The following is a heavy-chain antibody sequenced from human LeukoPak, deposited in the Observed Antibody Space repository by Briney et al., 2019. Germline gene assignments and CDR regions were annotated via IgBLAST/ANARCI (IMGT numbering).Heavy chain of an antibody. D-gene: IGHD5-12*01. Sequence: SETLSLTCSVSGGSISSYYWSWIRQPPGKGLEWIGYIYYSGSTNYNPSLKSRVTISVDTSKNQFSLKLSSVTAADTAVYYCARGGSTGGYDNDAFDIWGQGTMVTVSS. J-gene: IGHJ3*02. CDR1: GGSISSYY. V-gene: IGHV4-59*08. CDR3: ARGGSTGGYDNDAFDI. CDR2: IYYSGST.